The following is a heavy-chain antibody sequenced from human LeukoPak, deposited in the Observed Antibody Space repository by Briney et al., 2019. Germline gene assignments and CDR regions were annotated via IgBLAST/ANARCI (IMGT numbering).Heavy chain of an antibody. Sequence: SVKVSCKASGGTFSSYAISWVRQAPGQGLEWMGGIIPIFGTANYAQKFQGRVTITADESASTAYMELSSLRSEDTAVYYCARDDDFWSGYYDAFDIWGQGTMVTVSS. CDR1: GGTFSSYA. D-gene: IGHD3-3*01. CDR2: IIPIFGTA. J-gene: IGHJ3*02. V-gene: IGHV1-69*13. CDR3: ARDDDFWSGYYDAFDI.